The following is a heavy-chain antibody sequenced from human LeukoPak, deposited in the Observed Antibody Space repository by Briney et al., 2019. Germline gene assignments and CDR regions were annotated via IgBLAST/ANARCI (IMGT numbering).Heavy chain of an antibody. Sequence: PGGSLRLSCAASGLTFSNYGMSWVRQAPGKGLEWVSAISGSGGNIFYTDSVKGRFTISRDNSKNTLYLHMNSLRAEDTAIYYCARDNYSYRLDLWGQGTLVTVSS. J-gene: IGHJ5*02. D-gene: IGHD2-21*01. CDR1: GLTFSNYG. CDR3: ARDNYSYRLDL. V-gene: IGHV3-23*01. CDR2: ISGSGGNI.